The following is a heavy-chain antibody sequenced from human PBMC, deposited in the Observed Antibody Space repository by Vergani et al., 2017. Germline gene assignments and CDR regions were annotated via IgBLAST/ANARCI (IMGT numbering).Heavy chain of an antibody. J-gene: IGHJ6*02. V-gene: IGHV3-23*04. CDR3: AKDGTVNYYYYGMDV. CDR1: GFTFSSYA. CDR2: ISGSGGST. Sequence: VQLVESGGGVVQPGGSLRLSCAASGFTFSSYAMSWVRQAPGKGLEWVSAISGSGGSTYYADSVKGRFTISRDNSKNTLYLQMNSLRAEDTAVYYCAKDGTVNYYYYGMDVWSQGTTVTVSS. D-gene: IGHD4-17*01.